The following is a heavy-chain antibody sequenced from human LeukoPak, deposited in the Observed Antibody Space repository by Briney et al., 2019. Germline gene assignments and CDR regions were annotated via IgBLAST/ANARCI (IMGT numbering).Heavy chain of an antibody. CDR3: ARLQWLAYYFDY. J-gene: IGHJ4*02. CDR2: IYYSGST. D-gene: IGHD6-19*01. Sequence: PSETLSLTCTVSGGSISSYYWSWIRQPPGKGLEWIGYIYYSGSTNYNPSLKSRVTMSVDTSKNQFSLKLSSVTAADTAVYYCARLQWLAYYFDYWGQGTLVTVSS. V-gene: IGHV4-59*01. CDR1: GGSISSYY.